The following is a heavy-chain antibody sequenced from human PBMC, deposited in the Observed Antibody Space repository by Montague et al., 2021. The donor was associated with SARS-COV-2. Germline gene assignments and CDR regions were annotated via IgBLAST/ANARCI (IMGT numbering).Heavy chain of an antibody. V-gene: IGHV2-70*11. Sequence: PPLVKPTQTLTLTRTFSGFSLSTSGMCVSWIRQPPGKALEWLARIDWDXDKYYSTSLKTRLTISKDTSKNQVVLTMTNMDPADTATYYRAREYSSGVYFDYWGQGTLVTVSS. J-gene: IGHJ4*02. CDR3: AREYSSGVYFDY. CDR1: GFSLSTSGMC. CDR2: IDWDXDK. D-gene: IGHD6-19*01.